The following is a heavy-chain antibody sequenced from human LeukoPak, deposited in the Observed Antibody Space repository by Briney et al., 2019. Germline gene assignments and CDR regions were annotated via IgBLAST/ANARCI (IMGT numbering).Heavy chain of an antibody. V-gene: IGHV4-30-4*07. Sequence: SQTLSLTCAVSGGSISSGPYSWNWIRQPPGKGLEWIGHIFYSGTTSYNPSLKSRVTISVDTSKNHFSLNLTSVTAADTAVYYCARDVYYYGSGSYFLDYWGQGTLVTVSS. CDR1: GGSISSGPYS. CDR3: ARDVYYYGSGSYFLDY. CDR2: IFYSGTT. J-gene: IGHJ4*02. D-gene: IGHD3-10*01.